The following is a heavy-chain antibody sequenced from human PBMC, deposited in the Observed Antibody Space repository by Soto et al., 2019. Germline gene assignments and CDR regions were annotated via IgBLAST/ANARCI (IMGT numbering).Heavy chain of an antibody. V-gene: IGHV3-9*01. D-gene: IGHD6-6*01. CDR1: GFTFDDYA. CDR2: ISWNSGSI. Sequence: EVQLVESGGGLVQPGRSLRLSCAASGFTFDDYAMHWVRQAPGKGLEWVSSISWNSGSIGYADSVKGRFTISRDNAKNSLYLQMNSLRAEDTALYYCAKDRAGRPNYGMDVWGQGTTVTVSS. J-gene: IGHJ6*02. CDR3: AKDRAGRPNYGMDV.